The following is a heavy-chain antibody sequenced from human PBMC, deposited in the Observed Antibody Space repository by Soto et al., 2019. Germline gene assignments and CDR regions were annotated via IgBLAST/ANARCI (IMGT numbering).Heavy chain of an antibody. D-gene: IGHD2-15*01. CDR2: IIPILGIE. V-gene: IGHV1-69*08. Sequence: QVQLVQSGAEVKKPGSSVKVSCKASGGTFSSYTISWVRQAPGQGLEWMGRIIPILGIENYAQKFQGRVTITADKSTSTAYMELSSLRSEGTAVYYCARDQGWSKYCSGGSCYRDDYWGQGTLVTVSS. J-gene: IGHJ4*02. CDR1: GGTFSSYT. CDR3: ARDQGWSKYCSGGSCYRDDY.